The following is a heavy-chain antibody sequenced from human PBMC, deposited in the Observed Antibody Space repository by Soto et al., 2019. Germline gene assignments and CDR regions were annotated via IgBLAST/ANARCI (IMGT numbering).Heavy chain of an antibody. J-gene: IGHJ4*02. V-gene: IGHV4-34*01. Sequence: QVQLQPWGAGLLKPSETLSLTCAVYGGSFSGYYWSWIRQPPGKGLEWIGEVNQSGSTNYNPSLKSRVTISLDTSKNQFSLKVSSVTAADTAVYYCARGSRQWLVWGQGTLVTVSS. D-gene: IGHD6-19*01. CDR3: ARGSRQWLV. CDR1: GGSFSGYY. CDR2: VNQSGST.